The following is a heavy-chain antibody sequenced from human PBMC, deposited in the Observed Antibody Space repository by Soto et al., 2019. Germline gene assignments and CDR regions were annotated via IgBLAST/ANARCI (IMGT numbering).Heavy chain of an antibody. CDR2: ISYDGSNK. CDR1: GFTFSSYG. D-gene: IGHD2-15*01. V-gene: IGHV3-30*18. J-gene: IGHJ6*02. Sequence: QVQLVESGGGVVQPGRSLRLSCAASGFTFSSYGMHWVRQAPGKGLEWVAVISYDGSNKYYADSVKGRFTISRDNSKNTLYLQMNSLRAEDTAVYYCAKDTSRYCSGGSCPYYYYYGMDVWGQGTTVTVSS. CDR3: AKDTSRYCSGGSCPYYYYYGMDV.